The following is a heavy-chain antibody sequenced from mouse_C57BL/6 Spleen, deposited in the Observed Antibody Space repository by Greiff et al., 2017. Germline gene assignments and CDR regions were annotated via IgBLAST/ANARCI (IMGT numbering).Heavy chain of an antibody. CDR3: TSLYYGYDDYFDY. CDR1: GYTFTDYE. J-gene: IGHJ2*01. V-gene: IGHV1-15*01. CDR2: IDPETGGT. Sequence: VQLQQSGAELVRPGASVTLSCKASGYTFTDYEMHWVKQTPVHGLEWIGAIDPETGGTAYNQKFKGKAILTADKSSSTAYMELRSLTSEDSAVYYCTSLYYGYDDYFDYWGQGTTLTVSS. D-gene: IGHD2-2*01.